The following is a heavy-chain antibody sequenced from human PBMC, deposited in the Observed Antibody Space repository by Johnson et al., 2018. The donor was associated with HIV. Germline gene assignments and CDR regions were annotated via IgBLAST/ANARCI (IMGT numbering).Heavy chain of an antibody. D-gene: IGHD6-13*01. Sequence: QVQLVESGGGVVQPGRSLRLSCAASGFTFSSYGMHWVRQAPGTGLEWVALISSDGSNKYYADSVKGRFPISRDNSKNTLSLQMNSLRAEDSAVYYCARDQGIATRFASAFDIWGQGTMVTVSS. CDR1: GFTFSSYG. V-gene: IGHV3-30*03. CDR3: ARDQGIATRFASAFDI. CDR2: ISSDGSNK. J-gene: IGHJ3*02.